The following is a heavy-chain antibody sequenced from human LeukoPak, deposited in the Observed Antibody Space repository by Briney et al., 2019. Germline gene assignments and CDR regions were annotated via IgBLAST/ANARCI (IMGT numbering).Heavy chain of an antibody. D-gene: IGHD6-13*01. CDR2: ISGSGGST. Sequence: PGGSLRLSCAASGFTFSSYAMSWVRQAPGKGLEWVSAISGSGGSTYYADSVKGRFTISRDNSKNTLYLQMNSLSAEDTAVYYCAKVPRRSSWSRAPFDYWGQGTLVTVSS. J-gene: IGHJ4*02. CDR3: AKVPRRSSWSRAPFDY. CDR1: GFTFSSYA. V-gene: IGHV3-23*01.